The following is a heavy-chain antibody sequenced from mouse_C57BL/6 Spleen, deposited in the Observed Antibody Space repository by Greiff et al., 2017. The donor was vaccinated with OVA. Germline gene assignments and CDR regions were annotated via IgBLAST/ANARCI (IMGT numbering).Heavy chain of an antibody. Sequence: EVQGVESGGGLVKPGGSLKLSCAASGFTFSSYAMSWVRQTPEKRLEWVATISDGGSYTYYPDNVKGRFTISRDNAKNNLYLQMSHLKSEDTAMYYCARDSNYVLDYWGQGTTLTVSS. CDR2: ISDGGSYT. V-gene: IGHV5-4*01. CDR3: ARDSNYVLDY. D-gene: IGHD2-5*01. CDR1: GFTFSSYA. J-gene: IGHJ2*01.